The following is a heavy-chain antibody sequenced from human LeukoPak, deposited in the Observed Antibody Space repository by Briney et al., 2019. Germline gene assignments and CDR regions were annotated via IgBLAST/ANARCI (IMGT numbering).Heavy chain of an antibody. Sequence: ASVKVSCKASGGTFSSYAISWVRQAPGQGLEWMGGIIPIFGTANYAQKFQGRVTITADKSTSTAYMELSSLRSEDTAVYYCARDPLRFGELLGYFDYWGQGTLVTVSS. CDR1: GGTFSSYA. J-gene: IGHJ4*02. D-gene: IGHD3-10*01. V-gene: IGHV1-69*06. CDR2: IIPIFGTA. CDR3: ARDPLRFGELLGYFDY.